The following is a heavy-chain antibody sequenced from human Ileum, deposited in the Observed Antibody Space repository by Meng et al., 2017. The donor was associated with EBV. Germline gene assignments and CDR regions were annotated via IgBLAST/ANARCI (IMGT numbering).Heavy chain of an antibody. Sequence: QLQLQESGPGLVKPTETLSLTCPVSVGSISSSSYYWGWIRQPPGKGLEWIGSIYYSGSTYYNPSLKSRVTISVDTSKNQFSLKLSSVTAADTAVYYCVRITDVGDYEMWLWGQGTLVTVSS. J-gene: IGHJ4*02. CDR2: IYYSGST. V-gene: IGHV4-39*01. D-gene: IGHD4-17*01. CDR3: VRITDVGDYEMWL. CDR1: VGSISSSSYY.